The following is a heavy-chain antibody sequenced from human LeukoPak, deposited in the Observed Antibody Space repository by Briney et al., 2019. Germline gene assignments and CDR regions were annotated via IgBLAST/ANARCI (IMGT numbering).Heavy chain of an antibody. CDR3: ARGGQQLLDYFDY. Sequence: GGSLRLSCAASGFTVSSNYMSRVRQAPGKGLEWVSVIYTGDSTYYADSVKGRFTISRDNSKNTLYLQMNSLRAEDTAVYYCARGGQQLLDYFDYWGQGTLVTVSS. CDR2: IYTGDST. J-gene: IGHJ4*02. D-gene: IGHD6-13*01. V-gene: IGHV3-53*01. CDR1: GFTVSSNY.